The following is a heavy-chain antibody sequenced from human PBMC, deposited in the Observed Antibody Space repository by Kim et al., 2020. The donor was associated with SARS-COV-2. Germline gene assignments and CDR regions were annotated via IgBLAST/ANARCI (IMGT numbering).Heavy chain of an antibody. CDR3: ARRRVLNYDFWSGYYPDY. V-gene: IGHV4-34*01. Sequence: KRRVTISVDTSKNQFSLKLSSVTAADTAVYYCARRRVLNYDFWSGYYPDYWGQGTLVTVSS. D-gene: IGHD3-3*01. J-gene: IGHJ4*02.